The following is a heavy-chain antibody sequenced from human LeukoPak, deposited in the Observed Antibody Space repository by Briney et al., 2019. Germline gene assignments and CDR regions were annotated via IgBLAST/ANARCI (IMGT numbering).Heavy chain of an antibody. J-gene: IGHJ4*02. Sequence: GGSLRLSCAASGFTFSSYGMHWVRQAPGKGLEWVAFIRYDGSNKYYADSVKGRFTISRDNSKNTLYLQMNSLRAEDTAVYYCAKENTAMVSFDYWGQGTLVTVSS. CDR1: GFTFSSYG. CDR3: AKENTAMVSFDY. V-gene: IGHV3-30*02. D-gene: IGHD5-18*01. CDR2: IRYDGSNK.